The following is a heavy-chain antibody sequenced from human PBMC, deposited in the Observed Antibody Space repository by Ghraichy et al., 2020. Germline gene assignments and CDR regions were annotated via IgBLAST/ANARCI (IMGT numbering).Heavy chain of an antibody. CDR1: GFTFSSYS. CDR2: ITSSGRTI. CDR3: ARGSRVVRFYYYDGMDV. V-gene: IGHV3-48*02. Sequence: GESLNISCVGSGFTFSSYSMNWVRQSPGKGLEWVSYITSSGRTIFYADSVKGRFTISRDNVQNSLYLQMNSLRDEDTAVYYCARGSRVVRFYYYDGMDVWGQGTTVTVS. J-gene: IGHJ6*02. D-gene: IGHD4-23*01.